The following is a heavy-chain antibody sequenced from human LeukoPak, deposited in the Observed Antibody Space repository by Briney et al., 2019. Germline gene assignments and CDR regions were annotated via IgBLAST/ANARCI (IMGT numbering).Heavy chain of an antibody. J-gene: IGHJ4*02. V-gene: IGHV1-18*01. CDR3: GRSDQVDY. D-gene: IGHD2-2*01. Sequence: ASVKLSCKASVYTFTSYGISWVRHPPAQGLERVGCISAYNGNTNYAQTLQGRLTITTDTSTSTAYMELKSLRSDDTAVYYCGRSDQVDYWGQGTMVTVSS. CDR2: ISAYNGNT. CDR1: VYTFTSYG.